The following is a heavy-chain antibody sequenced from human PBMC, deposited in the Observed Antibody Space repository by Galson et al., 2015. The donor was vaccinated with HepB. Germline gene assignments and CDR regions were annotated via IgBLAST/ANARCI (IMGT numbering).Heavy chain of an antibody. CDR1: GYTLTELS. J-gene: IGHJ4*02. Sequence: SVKVSCKVSGYTLTELSMHWVRQAPGKGLEWMGGFDPEDGETIYAQKFQGRVTMTEDTSTDTAYMELSSLRSEATAVYYCASSFEYSGSPVFDYWGQGTLVTVSS. V-gene: IGHV1-24*01. CDR2: FDPEDGET. D-gene: IGHD6-6*01. CDR3: ASSFEYSGSPVFDY.